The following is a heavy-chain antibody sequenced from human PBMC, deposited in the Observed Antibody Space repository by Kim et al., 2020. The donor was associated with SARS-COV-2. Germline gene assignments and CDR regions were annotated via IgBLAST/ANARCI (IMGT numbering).Heavy chain of an antibody. CDR1: GVTFSSQG. Sequence: GGSLRLSCAASGVTFSSQGMHWVRQAPGKGLEWVAVISFDGTNKYYADSVKGRFTISRDSSKNTLYLQMNSLRAEDTAVYFCAKDLGTSFFDHWGQGTLVTVSS. CDR3: AKDLGTSFFDH. CDR2: ISFDGTNK. V-gene: IGHV3-30*18. D-gene: IGHD1-1*01. J-gene: IGHJ4*02.